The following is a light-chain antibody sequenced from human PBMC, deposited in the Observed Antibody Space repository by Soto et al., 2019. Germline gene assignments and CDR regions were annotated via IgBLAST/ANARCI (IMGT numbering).Light chain of an antibody. CDR2: DAF. V-gene: IGKV3-15*01. CDR1: QSVGSD. J-gene: IGKJ4*01. Sequence: EIVMTQSPSTLSASAGERATISCRASQSVGSDLSWYQQKPAQAPKLVIYDAFTWDSGVPTRISGSGSGTKFTLTISSLQSVDFAVYYCQQNNSWPLTFGGGTKVEIK. CDR3: QQNNSWPLT.